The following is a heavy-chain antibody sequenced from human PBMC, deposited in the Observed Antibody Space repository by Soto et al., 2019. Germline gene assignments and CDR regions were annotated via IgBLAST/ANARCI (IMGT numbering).Heavy chain of an antibody. J-gene: IGHJ4*02. CDR1: GFIFSSYG. CDR2: ISSDGSEE. D-gene: IGHD6-6*01. V-gene: IGHV3-30*03. Sequence: GGSLRLSCTASGFIFSSYGMPWVRQAPGKGPVWVAFISSDGSEEYYTDSVKGRFSISRDNAENSLYLRMNSLRAEDTAVYYCARMGSITSRPSTTIAYFDFWGKGTLVTVSS. CDR3: ARMGSITSRPSTTIAYFDF.